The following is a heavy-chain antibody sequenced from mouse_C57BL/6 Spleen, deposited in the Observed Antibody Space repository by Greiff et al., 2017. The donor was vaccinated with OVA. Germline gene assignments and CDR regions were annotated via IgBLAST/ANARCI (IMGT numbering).Heavy chain of an antibody. D-gene: IGHD1-1*01. CDR1: GYTFTSYW. V-gene: IGHV1-72*01. J-gene: IGHJ4*01. CDR2: IDPNSGGT. Sequence: QVQLQQPGAELVKPGASVKLSCKASGYTFTSYWMHWVKQRPGRGLEWIGRIDPNSGGTTYNEKFKSKATLTVDKPSSTAYLQLRSLTSEDSAVYDCARGSYGSSYNDAMDYWGQGTSVTVSS. CDR3: ARGSYGSSYNDAMDY.